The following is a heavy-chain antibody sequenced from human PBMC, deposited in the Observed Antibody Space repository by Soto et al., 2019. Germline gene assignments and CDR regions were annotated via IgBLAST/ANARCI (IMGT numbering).Heavy chain of an antibody. CDR1: GYTFTNYG. Sequence: QVQLVQSGAEVKRPGASVKVSCKTSGYTFTNYGITWVRQAPGQGLEWMGWTSPYNGNTNYAQKFQGRVTMTTDTSTSTAYMELSSLGSDDTAVYYCARDTSRISVAVDFDYWGQGTLVTVAS. CDR3: ARDTSRISVAVDFDY. V-gene: IGHV1-18*01. CDR2: TSPYNGNT. D-gene: IGHD6-19*01. J-gene: IGHJ4*02.